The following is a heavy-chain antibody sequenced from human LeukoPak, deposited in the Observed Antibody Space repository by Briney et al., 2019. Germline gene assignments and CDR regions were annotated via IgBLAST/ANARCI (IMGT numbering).Heavy chain of an antibody. J-gene: IGHJ4*02. CDR1: GFTFSSYG. V-gene: IGHV3-30*18. D-gene: IGHD3-10*01. Sequence: GGSLRLSCAASGFTFSSYGMHWFRQAPGKGLEWVAVISYDGSNKYYADSVKGRFTISRDNSKNTLYLQMNSLRAEDTAVYYCAKDLGAHYYGSGSYYIGPDYWGQGTLVTVSS. CDR2: ISYDGSNK. CDR3: AKDLGAHYYGSGSYYIGPDY.